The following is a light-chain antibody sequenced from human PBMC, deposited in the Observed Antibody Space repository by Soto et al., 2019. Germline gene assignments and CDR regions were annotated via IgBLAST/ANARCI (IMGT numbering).Light chain of an antibody. CDR2: DVS. J-gene: IGLJ2*01. CDR1: SSDIDVYSY. V-gene: IGLV2-14*01. Sequence: QSASVSGSPGQSITISCTGTSSDIDVYSYVSWFQEHPGKAPKLIIYDVSNRPSGVSSRFSGSKSGNTASLTISGLQAEDESDYYCSSYTITSTVVFGGGTKLTVL. CDR3: SSYTITSTVV.